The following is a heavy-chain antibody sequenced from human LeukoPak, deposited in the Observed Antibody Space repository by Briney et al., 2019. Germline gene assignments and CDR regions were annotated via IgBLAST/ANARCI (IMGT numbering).Heavy chain of an antibody. CDR2: IYTSGST. CDR3: ARAGDYDILTGPSYNWFDP. CDR1: GGSISSYY. V-gene: IGHV4-4*07. D-gene: IGHD3-9*01. J-gene: IGHJ5*02. Sequence: SETLSLTCTVSGGSISSYYWSWIRQPAGKGLEWIGRIYTSGSTNYNPSLKSRVTMSVDTSKNQSSLKLSSVIAADTAVYYCARAGDYDILTGPSYNWFDPWGQGTLVTVSS.